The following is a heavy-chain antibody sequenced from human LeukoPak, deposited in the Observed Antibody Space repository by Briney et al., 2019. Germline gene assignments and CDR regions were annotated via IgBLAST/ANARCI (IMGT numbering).Heavy chain of an antibody. CDR1: GFTFGLYT. D-gene: IGHD5-12*01. CDR3: ARDANGGYAPCFDY. J-gene: IGHJ4*02. Sequence: PGGSLRLSCAASGFTFGLYTMHWVRQAPGKGLEWVAVISYDGSDKYYADSVKGRITISRDNAKNSLYLQMNSLRAEDTAVYYCARDANGGYAPCFDYWGQGALVTVSS. V-gene: IGHV3-30*04. CDR2: ISYDGSDK.